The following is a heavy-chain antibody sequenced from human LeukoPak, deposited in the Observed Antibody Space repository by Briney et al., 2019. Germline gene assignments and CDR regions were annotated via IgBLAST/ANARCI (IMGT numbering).Heavy chain of an antibody. CDR3: ARGIQLISHWFDP. D-gene: IGHD5-18*01. J-gene: IGHJ5*02. Sequence: SETLSLTCTASGGSISSSSYYWSWIRQPPGKGLEWIGEINHSGSTNYNPSLKSRVTISVDTSKNQFSLKLSSVTAADTAVYYCARGIQLISHWFDPWGQGTLVTVSS. CDR1: GGSISSSSYY. CDR2: INHSGST. V-gene: IGHV4-39*07.